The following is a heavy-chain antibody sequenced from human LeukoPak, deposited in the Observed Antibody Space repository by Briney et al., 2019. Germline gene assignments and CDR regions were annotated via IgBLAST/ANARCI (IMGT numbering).Heavy chain of an antibody. CDR3: AKRHSGWYYSVY. Sequence: PGGSLRLSCAASGLTFSSYAMSWVRQAPGKGLEWVSSITGSRGYTYYADSVKGRFTISRDNSKNTLYLQVNSLSAEDTGVFYFAKRHSGWYYSVYWGEGTLVTVSS. D-gene: IGHD6-19*01. CDR1: GLTFSSYA. CDR2: ITGSRGYT. J-gene: IGHJ4*02. V-gene: IGHV3-23*01.